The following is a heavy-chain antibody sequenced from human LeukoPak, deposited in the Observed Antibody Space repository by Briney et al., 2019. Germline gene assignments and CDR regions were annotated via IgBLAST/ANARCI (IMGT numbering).Heavy chain of an antibody. CDR2: ISSSGSTI. CDR3: ARFNSKEWELYYYMDV. CDR1: GFTFSDHY. V-gene: IGHV3-11*04. Sequence: GGSLRLSCAASGFTFSDHYMSWTRQSPGKGLEWVSYISSSGSTIYYADSVKGRFTISRDNAKNSLYLQMNSLRAEDTAVYYCARFNSKEWELYYYMDVWGKGTTVTVSS. D-gene: IGHD1-26*01. J-gene: IGHJ6*03.